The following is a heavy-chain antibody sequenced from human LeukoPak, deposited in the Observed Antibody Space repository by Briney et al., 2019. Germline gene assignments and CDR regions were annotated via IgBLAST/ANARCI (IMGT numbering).Heavy chain of an antibody. CDR2: IYTSGST. J-gene: IGHJ5*02. D-gene: IGHD6-13*01. CDR1: GGSISSYY. V-gene: IGHV4-4*07. CDR3: ARRRAEGGSNGHYNWFDP. Sequence: PSETLSLTCTVSGGSISSYYWSWIRQPAGKGLEWIGRIYTSGSTNYNPSLESRVTISVDTSKNQFSLKLSSVTAADTAVYYCARRRAEGGSNGHYNWFDPWGQGILVTVSS.